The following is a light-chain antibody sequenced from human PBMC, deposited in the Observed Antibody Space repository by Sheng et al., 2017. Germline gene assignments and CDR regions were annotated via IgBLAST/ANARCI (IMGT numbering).Light chain of an antibody. V-gene: IGLV2-8*01. CDR1: GNDVGAYNY. J-gene: IGLJ2*01. Sequence: QSALTQPPSASGSPGQSVTISCTGTGNDVGAYNYVSWYQQHPGKAPKLIIYEVTKRPSGVPDRFSGSKSGNTASLTVSGLQAEDEADYYCSSYTSGSTLLIFGGGTKLTVL. CDR3: SSYTSGSTLLI. CDR2: EVT.